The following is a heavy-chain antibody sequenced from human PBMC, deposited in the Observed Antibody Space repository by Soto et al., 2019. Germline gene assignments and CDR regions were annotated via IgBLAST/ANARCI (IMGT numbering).Heavy chain of an antibody. CDR2: IYPGDSET. J-gene: IGHJ4*01. CDR1: AYTFTNYY. V-gene: IGHV5-51*01. D-gene: IGHD3-10*01. CDR3: SITRHYHGAAFDS. Sequence: GESLKISCNGSAYTFTNYYIGWVRQMPGKGLEWMGIIYPGDSETTYSPSFQGQVTFSVDKSLNIAYLQWSSLKASDTGIYYCSITRHYHGAAFDSWGHGTLVTVSS.